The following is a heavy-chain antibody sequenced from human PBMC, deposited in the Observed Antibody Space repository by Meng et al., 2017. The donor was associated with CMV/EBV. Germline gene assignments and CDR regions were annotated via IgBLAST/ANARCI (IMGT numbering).Heavy chain of an antibody. CDR1: GYTFTSYY. J-gene: IGHJ5*02. V-gene: IGHV1-46*01. CDR2: INPSGGST. D-gene: IGHD6-13*01. Sequence: ASVKVSCKASGYTFTSYYMHWVRQAPGQGLEWMGIINPSGGSTSYAQKFQGRVTMTRDTSTSTVYMELSSLRSEDTAVYYCARVGISSSWYEPGTGWFDPWGQGTPVTVSS. CDR3: ARVGISSSWYEPGTGWFDP.